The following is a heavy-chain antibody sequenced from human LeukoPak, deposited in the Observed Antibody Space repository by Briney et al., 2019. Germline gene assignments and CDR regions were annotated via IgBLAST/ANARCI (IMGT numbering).Heavy chain of an antibody. J-gene: IGHJ3*01. CDR3: ARDYYVTSGGAFDV. V-gene: IGHV3-11*06. D-gene: IGHD3-22*01. CDR1: GFTFSDYY. CDR2: ISGSSTFK. Sequence: GGSLRLSCAASGFTFSDYYMSCIRQAPGKGLEWVSYISGSSTFKNYADSVKGRFTISRDTAKNSVYPQMNFVTAEDTAVYYCARDYYVTSGGAFDVWGLGTVVTVSS.